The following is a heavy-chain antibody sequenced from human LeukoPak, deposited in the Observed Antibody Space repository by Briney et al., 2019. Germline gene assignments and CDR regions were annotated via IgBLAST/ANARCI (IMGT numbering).Heavy chain of an antibody. CDR3: ARVIRSAVYYSNPKSGSFDL. V-gene: IGHV4-39*01. CDR2: IFSSGST. CDR1: GGSMSGRHYF. Sequence: SETLSLTCAVSGGSMSGRHYFWGWIRRPPGKGLEWIGNIFSSGSTYYSPSLSTRVSISIDKSNNQFSLKLNYVTAADTAVYSCARVIRSAVYYSNPKSGSFDLWGPGTLVTVSS. D-gene: IGHD3-10*01. J-gene: IGHJ5*02.